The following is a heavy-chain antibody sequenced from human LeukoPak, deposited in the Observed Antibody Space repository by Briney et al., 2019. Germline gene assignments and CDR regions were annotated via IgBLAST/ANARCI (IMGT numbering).Heavy chain of an antibody. CDR2: ISGSGGST. Sequence: GGSLRLSCAASGFNFANHAMSWVRQAPGKGLEWVSAISGSGGSTYYADSVKGRFTISRDNSKNTLYLQMNSLRAEDTAVYYCAKQHDYSGNFISDWGQGTLVTVSS. CDR3: AKQHDYSGNFISD. J-gene: IGHJ4*02. D-gene: IGHD4-23*01. CDR1: GFNFANHA. V-gene: IGHV3-23*01.